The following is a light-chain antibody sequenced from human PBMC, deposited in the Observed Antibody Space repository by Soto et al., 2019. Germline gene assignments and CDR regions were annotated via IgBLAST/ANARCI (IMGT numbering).Light chain of an antibody. CDR1: QRISGW. CDR2: DVS. V-gene: IGKV1-5*01. CDR3: QQYNNWPLT. J-gene: IGKJ4*01. Sequence: IPMTKCPSSLSASVGDTNTITCRASQRISGWLAWHQQKPGKAPKLLIYDVSALKRGVPPRFSGSGSGTVFTLTISSLQSEDFAVYYCQQYNNWPLTFGGGPKVDIK.